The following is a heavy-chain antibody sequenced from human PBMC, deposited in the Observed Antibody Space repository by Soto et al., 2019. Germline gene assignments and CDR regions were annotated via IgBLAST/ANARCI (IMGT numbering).Heavy chain of an antibody. V-gene: IGHV3-23*01. D-gene: IGHD3-10*01. CDR1: GFTFSSYA. J-gene: IGHJ6*02. Sequence: GGSLRLSCAASGFTFSSYAMSWVRQAPGKGLEWVSAIANSGDGTYYADSVKGRFTISRDNSKNTLYLQMSSLRAEDTAVYYCATEYYYGSGSNYYYYYGMDVWGQGTTVIVSS. CDR2: IANSGDGT. CDR3: ATEYYYGSGSNYYYYYGMDV.